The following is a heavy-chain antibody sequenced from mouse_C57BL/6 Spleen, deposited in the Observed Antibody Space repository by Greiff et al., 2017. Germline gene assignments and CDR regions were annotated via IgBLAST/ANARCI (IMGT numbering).Heavy chain of an antibody. J-gene: IGHJ1*03. CDR3: ARRGKGFDV. CDR1: GYTFTDYY. CDR2: INPYNGGT. Sequence: EVMLVESGPVLVKPGASVKMSCKASGYTFTDYYMNWVKQSHGKSLEWIGVINPYNGGTSYNQKFKGKATLTVDKSSSTAYMELNSLTSEDSAVYYCARRGKGFDVWGTGTTVTVTS. V-gene: IGHV1-19*01.